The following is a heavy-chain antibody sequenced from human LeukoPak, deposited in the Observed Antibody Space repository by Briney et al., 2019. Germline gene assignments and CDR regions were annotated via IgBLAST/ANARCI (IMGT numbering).Heavy chain of an antibody. CDR1: GFTVSSNY. CDR3: ASHGLGAVAGSFDY. V-gene: IGHV3-53*01. Sequence: GGSLRLSCAASGFTVSSNYMSWVRQAPGKGLEWVSVIYSGGSTYYADSVKSRFTISRDNSKNTLYLQMNSLRAEDTAVYYCASHGLGAVAGSFDYWGQGTLVTVSS. J-gene: IGHJ4*02. D-gene: IGHD6-19*01. CDR2: IYSGGST.